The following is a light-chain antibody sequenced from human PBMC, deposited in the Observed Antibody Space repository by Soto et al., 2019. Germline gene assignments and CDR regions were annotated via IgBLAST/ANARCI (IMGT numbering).Light chain of an antibody. CDR1: TSNIESNT. CDR2: TNN. CDR3: AVWDDSLNSRV. Sequence: QSVLTQPPSASGTPGQRVTISCSGSTSNIESNTVNWYQQLPGTAPKLLIFTNNQRPSGVPARFSGSKSGTSASLAIIGLQSEEEADYYCAVWDDSLNSRVFGGGTKLTVL. V-gene: IGLV1-44*01. J-gene: IGLJ3*02.